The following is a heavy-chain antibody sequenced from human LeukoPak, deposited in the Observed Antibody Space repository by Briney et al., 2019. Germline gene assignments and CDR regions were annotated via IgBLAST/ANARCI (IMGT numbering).Heavy chain of an antibody. J-gene: IGHJ4*02. CDR1: GFTVSSNY. CDR3: ARLYFYDSSGWVDH. CDR2: IYSGGNT. V-gene: IGHV3-53*01. D-gene: IGHD3-22*01. Sequence: PGGSLRLSCAASGFTVSSNYMSWVRQAPGKGLEWVSLIYSGGNTYYADSVKGRFTISRDSSKSTLFLQMNSLRAEDTAVYYCARLYFYDSSGWVDHWGQGTLVTVSS.